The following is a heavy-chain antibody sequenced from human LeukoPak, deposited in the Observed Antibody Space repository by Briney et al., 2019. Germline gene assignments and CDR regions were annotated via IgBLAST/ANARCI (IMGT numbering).Heavy chain of an antibody. D-gene: IGHD2-2*01. CDR3: TTGPGCSSTSCYLRDY. V-gene: IGHV3-48*04. Sequence: GGPLRLSCAASGFTFSSYSMNWVRQAPGKGLEWVSYISSSSSTIYYADSVKGRFTISRDNAKNSLYLQMNSVRAEDTAVYYCTTGPGCSSTSCYLRDYWGQGTLVTVSS. CDR2: ISSSSSTI. J-gene: IGHJ4*02. CDR1: GFTFSSYS.